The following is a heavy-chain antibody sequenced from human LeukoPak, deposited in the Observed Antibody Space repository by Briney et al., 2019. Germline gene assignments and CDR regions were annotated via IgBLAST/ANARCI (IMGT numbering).Heavy chain of an antibody. CDR2: INSDGTGT. CDR3: ARAGGAAAGYNWFDP. D-gene: IGHD6-13*01. V-gene: IGHV3-74*01. CDR1: GFTFSSYS. Sequence: AGGSLRLSCAASGFTFSSYSMNWVRQAPGKGLVWVSRINSDGTGTTYADSVKGRFTISRDNAKNTLYLQMNSLRAEDTAVYYCARAGGAAAGYNWFDPWGQGTLVTVSS. J-gene: IGHJ5*02.